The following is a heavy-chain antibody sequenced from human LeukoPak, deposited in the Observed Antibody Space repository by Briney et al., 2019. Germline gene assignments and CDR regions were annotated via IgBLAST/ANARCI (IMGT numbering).Heavy chain of an antibody. D-gene: IGHD2-2*02. V-gene: IGHV4-39*07. J-gene: IGHJ4*02. Sequence: SVTLSLTCTVSGGSISSSSYYWGWIRQPPGKGLEWIGSIYYSGSTYYNPSLKSRVTISVDTSKNQFSLKLSSVTAADTAVYYCARDLRYTLDYWGQGTLVTVSS. CDR3: ARDLRYTLDY. CDR1: GGSISSSSYY. CDR2: IYYSGST.